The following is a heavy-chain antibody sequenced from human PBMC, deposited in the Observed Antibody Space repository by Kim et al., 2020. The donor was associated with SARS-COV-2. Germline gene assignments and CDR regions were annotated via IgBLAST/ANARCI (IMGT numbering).Heavy chain of an antibody. CDR1: GFTFSSYE. Sequence: GSLRLSCAASGFTFSSYEMNWVRQAPGKGLEWVSYISSSGSTIYYADSVKGRFTISRDNAKNSLYLQMNSLRAEDTAVYYCARARDTAMAYFDYWGQGTLVTVSS. J-gene: IGHJ4*02. V-gene: IGHV3-48*03. D-gene: IGHD5-18*01. CDR2: ISSSGSTI. CDR3: ARARDTAMAYFDY.